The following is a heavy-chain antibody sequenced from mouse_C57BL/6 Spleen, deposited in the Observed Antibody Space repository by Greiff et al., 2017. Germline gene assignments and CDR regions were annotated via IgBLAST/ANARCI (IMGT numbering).Heavy chain of an antibody. CDR2: TFYSGIT. CDR1: GFSITSDCY. Sequence: EVQVIESGPSLVRPSPTLTLTCTVTGFSITSDCYWIWIRQFPGNKLEYIGYTFYSGITYYNPSLESRTYITRDTSKNQFSLKLSTVTTEDTAPYYCARKGTGNWYFDVWGTGTTVTVSS. D-gene: IGHD4-1*01. V-gene: IGHV3-3*01. CDR3: ARKGTGNWYFDV. J-gene: IGHJ1*03.